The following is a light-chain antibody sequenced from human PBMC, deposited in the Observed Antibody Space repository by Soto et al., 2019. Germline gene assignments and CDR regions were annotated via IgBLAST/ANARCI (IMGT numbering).Light chain of an antibody. CDR3: QHRGKWPRT. Sequence: EIVLTQSPATLSLSPGERATLSCRASQSVSSYLAWYQQKPGQAPRLLIYGASNRATGIPARFSSLEPEDFAVYYCQHRGKWPRTFGQGTKLESK. CDR1: QSVSSY. CDR2: GAS. J-gene: IGKJ2*01. V-gene: IGKV3-11*01.